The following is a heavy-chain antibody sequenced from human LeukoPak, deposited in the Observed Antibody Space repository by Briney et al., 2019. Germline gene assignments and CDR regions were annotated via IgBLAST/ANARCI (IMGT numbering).Heavy chain of an antibody. D-gene: IGHD6-19*01. CDR1: GGSISSSSYY. CDR3: ARDLASGWYPNAFDI. Sequence: PSETLSLTCTVSGGSISSSSYYWGWIRQPPGKGLEWIGSIYYSGSTYYNPSLKSRVTISVDTSKNQFSLKLSSVTAADTAVYYCARDLASGWYPNAFDIWGQGTMVTVSS. CDR2: IYYSGST. V-gene: IGHV4-39*07. J-gene: IGHJ3*02.